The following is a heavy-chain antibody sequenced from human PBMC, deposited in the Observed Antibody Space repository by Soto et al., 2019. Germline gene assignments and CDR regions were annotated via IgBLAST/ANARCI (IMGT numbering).Heavy chain of an antibody. V-gene: IGHV3-30-3*01. CDR1: GFTFSSYA. D-gene: IGHD2-8*01. Sequence: QVQLVESGGGVVQPGRSLRLSCAASGFTFSSYAMHWVRQAPGKGLEWVAVISYDGSNKYYADSVKGRFTISRDNSKNTRYLQMNSLRAEDTAVYYCARAYCTNGVCRYYFDYWGQGTLVTVSS. CDR3: ARAYCTNGVCRYYFDY. J-gene: IGHJ4*02. CDR2: ISYDGSNK.